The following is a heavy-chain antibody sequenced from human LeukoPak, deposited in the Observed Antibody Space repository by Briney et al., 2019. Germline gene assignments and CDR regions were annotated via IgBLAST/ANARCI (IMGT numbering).Heavy chain of an antibody. CDR2: ISAYNGDT. V-gene: IGHV1-18*04. J-gene: IGHJ6*02. CDR3: ARELPFSSSWSNYYYYGMDV. D-gene: IGHD6-13*01. Sequence: ASVKVSCKTSGYTLTSYRISWVRQAPGQGPEWMGWISAYNGDTDYAQKFQGRVTMTTDTSTSTAYMELRSLRSDDTAVYYCARELPFSSSWSNYYYYGMDVWGQGTTVTVSS. CDR1: GYTLTSYR.